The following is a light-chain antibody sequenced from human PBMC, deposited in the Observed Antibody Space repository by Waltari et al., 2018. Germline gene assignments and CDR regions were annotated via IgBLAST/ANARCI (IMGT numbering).Light chain of an antibody. CDR2: WAA. V-gene: IGKV4-1*01. Sequence: DIVMTQSPDCLAVSLGEVATIHCNSRQAVLYSSYKKNYLSWYQQKRAQPPTLLISWAATRESGVPDRFRGSEAGTDFTLTISSLRAEDVAVYYCQQYYSTPPTFGQGTKVEIK. CDR1: QAVLYSSYKKNY. J-gene: IGKJ1*01. CDR3: QQYYSTPPT.